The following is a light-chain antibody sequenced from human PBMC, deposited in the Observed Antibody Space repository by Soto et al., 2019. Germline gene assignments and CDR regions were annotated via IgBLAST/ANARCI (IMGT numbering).Light chain of an antibody. CDR1: SSNIGSNT. CDR3: AAWDDSLNGVV. V-gene: IGLV1-44*01. CDR2: SNN. J-gene: IGLJ2*01. Sequence: QSVLTQPPSASGTPGQRVTISCSGRSSNIGSNTVNWYQQLPGTAPKLLIHSNNERPSGVPDRFSGSKSGTSASLAISGLQSEDEADHYCAAWDDSLNGVVFGGGTKLTVL.